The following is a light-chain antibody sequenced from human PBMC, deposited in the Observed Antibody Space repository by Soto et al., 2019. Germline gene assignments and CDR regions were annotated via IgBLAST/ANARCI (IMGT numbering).Light chain of an antibody. CDR2: DVS. J-gene: IGLJ2*01. CDR3: SSYTSSSTLV. Sequence: QSALTQPASVSGSPGQSITISCTGTSSDVGGYNYVSWYQQHPGKAPKLMIYDVSNRPSGVSNRFSGSKSGNTAPLTISGLQAEDDADYYCSSYTSSSTLVFGGGTKLTVL. CDR1: SSDVGGYNY. V-gene: IGLV2-14*01.